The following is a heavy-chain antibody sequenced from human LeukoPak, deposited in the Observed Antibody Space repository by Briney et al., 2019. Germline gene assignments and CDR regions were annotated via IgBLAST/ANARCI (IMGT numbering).Heavy chain of an antibody. V-gene: IGHV3-30*03. CDR2: ISYNGSNK. D-gene: IGHD2-8*01. Sequence: GGSLRLSCAASGLTFSSYGMHWVRQAPGKGLEWVAVISYNGSNKYSADSVKGRFTISRDNSMNTLYLQMNSLRAEDTAVYYCARGVLPGYWGQGTLVTVSS. J-gene: IGHJ4*02. CDR3: ARGVLPGY. CDR1: GLTFSSYG.